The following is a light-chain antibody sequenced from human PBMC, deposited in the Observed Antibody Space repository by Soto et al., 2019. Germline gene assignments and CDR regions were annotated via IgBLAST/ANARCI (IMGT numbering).Light chain of an antibody. Sequence: QSALTQPPSASGSPGQSVTISCTGTSSDVGGYNFVSWYQQYPGKVPTLMVYEVNKRTSGVPDRFSGSKSGNTASLTVSGLQAEDEADYYCTSYAGGNNVFGTGTKLTVL. CDR2: EVN. J-gene: IGLJ1*01. CDR1: SSDVGGYNF. V-gene: IGLV2-8*01. CDR3: TSYAGGNNV.